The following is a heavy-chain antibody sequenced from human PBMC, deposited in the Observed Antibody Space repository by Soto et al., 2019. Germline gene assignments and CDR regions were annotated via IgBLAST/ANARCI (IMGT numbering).Heavy chain of an antibody. D-gene: IGHD2-15*01. CDR3: VRLIGPSGGRGYYFDY. V-gene: IGHV4-31*03. CDR2: IYYSGST. CDR1: GGSFSSGAYY. Sequence: QVQLHESGPGLVKPSETLSLTCTVSGGSFSSGAYYWSWIRLHPGEGLEWIGYIYYSGSTYYNPSLKSRVTISVDTSKNQFSLKLSSVTAADTAVYYCVRLIGPSGGRGYYFDYWGQGTLVTVSS. J-gene: IGHJ4*02.